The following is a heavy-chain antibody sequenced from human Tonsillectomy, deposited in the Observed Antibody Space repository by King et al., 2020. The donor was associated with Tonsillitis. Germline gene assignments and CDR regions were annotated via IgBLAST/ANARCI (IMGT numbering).Heavy chain of an antibody. CDR1: GFTFSDYY. CDR2: ISSSSSYT. V-gene: IGHV3-11*05. Sequence: VQLVESGGGLVKPGGSLRLSCAASGFTFSDYYMSWIRQAPGKGLEWVSYISSSSSYTNYADSVKGRFTISRDNAKNSLYLQMNSLRAEDTAVYYCARVVGDCWSGSYTVDYYYYYMDVWGKGTTVTVSS. CDR3: ARVVGDCWSGSYTVDYYYYYMDV. J-gene: IGHJ6*03. D-gene: IGHD3-3*01.